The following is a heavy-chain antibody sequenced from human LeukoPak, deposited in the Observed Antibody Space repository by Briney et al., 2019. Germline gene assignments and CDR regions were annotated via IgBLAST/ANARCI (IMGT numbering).Heavy chain of an antibody. CDR1: GFTFSTYW. V-gene: IGHV3-7*01. CDR3: ARVYSSSSGKAFDI. J-gene: IGHJ3*02. CDR2: IKQDGSET. D-gene: IGHD6-6*01. Sequence: GGSLRLSCAASGFTFSTYWMTWVRQAPGKGLEWVANIKQDGSETHFVASVKGRFTISRDNAKNSLYLQMNRLRAEDTAVYFCARVYSSSSGKAFDIWGQGTMVTVSS.